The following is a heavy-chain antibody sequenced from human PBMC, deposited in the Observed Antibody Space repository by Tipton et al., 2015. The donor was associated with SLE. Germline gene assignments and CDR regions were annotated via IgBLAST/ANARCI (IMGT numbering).Heavy chain of an antibody. V-gene: IGHV3-11*05. J-gene: IGHJ3*02. Sequence: QLVQSGGGLVKPGGSLRLSCAASGFTFSNYYMSWIRQAPGKGLEWVSYISSGSSYTKYADSVKGRFTISRDNAKNSLYMQMNSLRADDTAVYYCARDLDLILVTEKGFDAFDIWGQGTMVTVSS. D-gene: IGHD2-21*02. CDR2: ISSGSSYT. CDR3: ARDLDLILVTEKGFDAFDI. CDR1: GFTFSNYY.